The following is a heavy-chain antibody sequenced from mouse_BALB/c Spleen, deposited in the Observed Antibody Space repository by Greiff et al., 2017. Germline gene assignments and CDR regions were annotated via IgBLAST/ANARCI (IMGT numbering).Heavy chain of an antibody. CDR3: ARWLRYYYAMDY. D-gene: IGHD2-2*01. CDR2: IYPGDGDT. CDR1: GYAFSSYW. Sequence: VQLQQSGAELVRPGSSVKISCKASGYAFSSYWMNWVKQRPGQGLEWIGQIYPGDGDTNYNGKFKGKATLTADKSSSTAYMQLSSLTSEDSAVYFCARWLRYYYAMDYWGQGTSVTVSS. J-gene: IGHJ4*01. V-gene: IGHV1-80*01.